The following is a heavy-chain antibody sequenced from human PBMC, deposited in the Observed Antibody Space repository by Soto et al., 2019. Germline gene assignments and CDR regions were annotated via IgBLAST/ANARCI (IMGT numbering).Heavy chain of an antibody. CDR1: GGSISSHY. Sequence: SETLSLTCTVSGGSISSHYWSWVRQAPGKGLEWIGHIYYRGSTTYNPSLRSRSTISVDTSNNQFSLKLNSVTTADTAVYYCARDGREASGLDVWGQGTTVTVSS. D-gene: IGHD1-26*01. CDR2: IYYRGST. CDR3: ARDGREASGLDV. V-gene: IGHV4-59*11. J-gene: IGHJ6*02.